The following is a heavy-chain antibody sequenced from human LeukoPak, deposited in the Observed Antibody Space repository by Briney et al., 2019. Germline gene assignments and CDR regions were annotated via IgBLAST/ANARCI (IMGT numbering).Heavy chain of an antibody. V-gene: IGHV4-59*08. CDR2: IYYSGST. J-gene: IGHJ3*02. Sequence: SETLSLTCTLSGRPISSYYGSWLRQPPGKGLECIGYIYYSGSTNYNPSLKSRVTISVDASKNQFSLKLSSVTAADTAVYYCARLPYDYYDSSGYYVPIWGQGTMVTVS. CDR1: GRPISSYY. D-gene: IGHD3-22*01. CDR3: ARLPYDYYDSSGYYVPI.